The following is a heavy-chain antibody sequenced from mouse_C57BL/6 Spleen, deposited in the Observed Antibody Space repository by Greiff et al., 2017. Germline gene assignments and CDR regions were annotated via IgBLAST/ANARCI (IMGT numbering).Heavy chain of an antibody. Sequence: QVQLKQSGPELVKPGASVKLSCKASGYTFTSYDINWVKQRPGQGLEWIGWIYPRDGSTKYNEKFKGKATLTVDTSSSTAYMELHSLTSEDSAVYVCASPTGAYYSNYYAMDYWGQGTSVTVSS. D-gene: IGHD2-5*01. CDR3: ASPTGAYYSNYYAMDY. CDR1: GYTFTSYD. CDR2: IYPRDGST. V-gene: IGHV1-85*01. J-gene: IGHJ4*01.